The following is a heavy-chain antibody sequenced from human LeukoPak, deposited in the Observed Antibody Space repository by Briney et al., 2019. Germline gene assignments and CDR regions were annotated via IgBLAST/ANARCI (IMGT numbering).Heavy chain of an antibody. V-gene: IGHV3-66*02. CDR3: QRLHYYRCFMDV. D-gene: IGHD1-26*01. CDR1: GFTASNNY. Sequence: GESLRLSCAASGFTASNNYMSWVRQAPGQGLEWVSVIYSGGSTYYADSVKGRFTISTDNSKNTVYLRMNSLRAEDTAVYFCQRLHYYRCFMDVWGKGTTVTVSS. CDR2: IYSGGST. J-gene: IGHJ6*03.